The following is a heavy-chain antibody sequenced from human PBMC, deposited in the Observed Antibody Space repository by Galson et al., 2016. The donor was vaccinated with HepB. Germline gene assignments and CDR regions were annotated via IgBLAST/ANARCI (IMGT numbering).Heavy chain of an antibody. CDR2: IYGGGATT. V-gene: IGHV3-53*01. CDR1: GFTASAHC. D-gene: IGHD5-24*01. CDR3: ARDDGYWSSGMDV. Sequence: LRLSCAASGFTASAHCMAWVRQAPGKGLEWVAAIYGGGATTYYTDSVKGRFSISRDISQNTVYLQMASLRAEDMAIYYCARDDGYWSSGMDVWGQGNTVIVSS. J-gene: IGHJ6*02.